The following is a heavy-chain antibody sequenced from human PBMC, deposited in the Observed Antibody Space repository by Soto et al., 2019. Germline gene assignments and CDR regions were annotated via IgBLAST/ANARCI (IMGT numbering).Heavy chain of an antibody. CDR3: AGHYYDILTGYYGMDV. CDR1: GGSFSGYY. J-gene: IGHJ6*02. D-gene: IGHD3-9*01. Sequence: SETLSLTCAVYGGSFSGYYWSWIRQPPGKGLEWIGEINHSGSANYNPSLESRVTISVDTSKNQFSLKLSSVTAADTAVYYCAGHYYDILTGYYGMDVWGQGTTVIVSS. CDR2: INHSGSA. V-gene: IGHV4-34*01.